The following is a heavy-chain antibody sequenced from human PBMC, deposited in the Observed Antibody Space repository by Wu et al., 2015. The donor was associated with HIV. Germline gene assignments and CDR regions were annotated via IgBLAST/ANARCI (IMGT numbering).Heavy chain of an antibody. D-gene: IGHD2-2*01. CDR3: ASDCVVVPAAIVPGGMDV. V-gene: IGHV1-69*18. CDR1: GYTFSSYD. CDR2: IIPIFGTA. Sequence: QVQLVQSGAEVKKPGASVKVSCKASGYTFSSYDINWVRQATGQGLEWMGRIIPIFGTANYAQKFQGRVTITADESTSTAYMELSSLRSEDTAVYYCASDCVVVPAAIVPGGMDVWGQGP. J-gene: IGHJ6*02.